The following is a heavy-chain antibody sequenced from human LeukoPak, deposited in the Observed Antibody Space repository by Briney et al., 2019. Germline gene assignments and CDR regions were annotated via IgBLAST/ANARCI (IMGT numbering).Heavy chain of an antibody. D-gene: IGHD1-26*01. Sequence: GRSLRLSCAVSGLPFNTYGMHWVRQAPGKGLEWVAVIWYDGSRKYYADSVKGRFTISRDNSKNILYLQMSSLSAEDTAVYYCATSSGGSDHDYFDYWGQGTLVTVSS. CDR2: IWYDGSRK. V-gene: IGHV3-33*01. CDR1: GLPFNTYG. J-gene: IGHJ4*02. CDR3: ATSSGGSDHDYFDY.